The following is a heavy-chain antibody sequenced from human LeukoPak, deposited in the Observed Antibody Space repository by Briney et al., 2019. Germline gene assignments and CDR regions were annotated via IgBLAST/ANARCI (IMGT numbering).Heavy chain of an antibody. D-gene: IGHD5-18*01. CDR2: IKQDGSEK. J-gene: IGHJ4*02. CDR1: GFTFSSYW. Sequence: GGSLRLSCAASGFTFSSYWMSWVRHAPGQGLEWVANIKQDGSEKYYVDSVKGRFTISRDNAKNSLYLQMISLRAEDTAVYYCAKGYSYGRFDYWGQGTLVTVSS. V-gene: IGHV3-7*03. CDR3: AKGYSYGRFDY.